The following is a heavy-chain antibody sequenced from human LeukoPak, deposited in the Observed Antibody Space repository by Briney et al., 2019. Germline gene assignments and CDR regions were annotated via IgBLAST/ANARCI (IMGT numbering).Heavy chain of an antibody. V-gene: IGHV5-51*01. J-gene: IGHJ3*02. CDR2: IFPGDSDTIT. D-gene: IGHD2-15*01. CDR3: AKSSPRGYGAFDI. CDR1: GYSFTSYW. Sequence: GESLKIPCKGSGYSFTSYWIGWVRQMPGEGLEWMGIIFPGDSDTITRDSPSFQGQVTISADKSISTAFLRWSSLKASDTAMYYCAKSSPRGYGAFDIWGQGTMVTVSS.